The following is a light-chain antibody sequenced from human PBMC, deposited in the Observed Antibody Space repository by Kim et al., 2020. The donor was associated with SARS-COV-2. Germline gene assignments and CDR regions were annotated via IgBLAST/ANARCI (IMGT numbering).Light chain of an antibody. CDR3: QSRDSGGRVM. CDR2: GRN. Sequence: SSELTQDPVVSVALGQTVRITCQGDSLRSYYTTWYQQKPRQAPVLVIYGRNNRPSGIPDRFSGSASGNTASLTISETQVEDEADFYCQSRDSGGRVMFGGGTQLTVL. V-gene: IGLV3-19*01. J-gene: IGLJ3*02. CDR1: SLRSYY.